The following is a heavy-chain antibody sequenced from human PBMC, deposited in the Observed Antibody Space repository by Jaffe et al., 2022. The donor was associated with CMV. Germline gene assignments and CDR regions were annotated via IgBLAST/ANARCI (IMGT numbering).Heavy chain of an antibody. Sequence: EVQLVESGGGLVQPGGSLRLSCAASGFTFSDHYMDWVRQAPGKGLEWVGRSKDKAKSHTTEYAASVKGRFTISRDDSTNSLYLQMNSLKTEDTAVYYCASSWSGTYTAIGYWGQGALVTVSS. D-gene: IGHD3-10*01. CDR1: GFTFSDHY. CDR3: ASSWSGTYTAIGY. V-gene: IGHV3-72*01. J-gene: IGHJ4*02. CDR2: SKDKAKSHTT.